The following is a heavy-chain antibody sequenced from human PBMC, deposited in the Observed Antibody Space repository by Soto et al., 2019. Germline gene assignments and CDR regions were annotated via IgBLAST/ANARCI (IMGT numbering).Heavy chain of an antibody. Sequence: QVQLVESGGGVVQPGRSLRLSCAASGFTFRSYVMHWVRQAPGKGLEWVAIISYDGSNKYYVNSVKGRFTISRDNSNNTFYRQMNSLRAEDTAIYYCAKDLSREVATTTKMYYHYGMDVWGQGTTVTVSS. CDR3: AKDLSREVATTTKMYYHYGMDV. CDR1: GFTFRSYV. V-gene: IGHV3-30*18. J-gene: IGHJ6*02. D-gene: IGHD5-12*01. CDR2: ISYDGSNK.